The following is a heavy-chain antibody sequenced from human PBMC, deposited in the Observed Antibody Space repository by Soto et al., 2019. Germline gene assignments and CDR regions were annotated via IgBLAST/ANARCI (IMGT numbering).Heavy chain of an antibody. CDR2: ISGSGGGA. CDR1: GFSFGSYA. Sequence: PGGSLRLSCAASGFSFGSYAMTWVRQAPGKGLEWVSSISGSGGGAYSADSVRGRFTISRDNSKNTVYLQMNSLRAEDTAVYYCAKFDRYCSATSCFYFYYMDVWGKGTTVTISS. J-gene: IGHJ6*03. V-gene: IGHV3-23*01. CDR3: AKFDRYCSATSCFYFYYMDV. D-gene: IGHD2-2*01.